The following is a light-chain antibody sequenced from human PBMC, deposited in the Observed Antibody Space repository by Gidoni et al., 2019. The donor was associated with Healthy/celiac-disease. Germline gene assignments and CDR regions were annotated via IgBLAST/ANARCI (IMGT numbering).Light chain of an antibody. V-gene: IGKV3-15*01. J-gene: IGKJ1*01. Sequence: IVITQSPAPLSASPGERATLSCRASQSVSSNLAWYQQKPGQAPRLLIYGASTRATGIPARFSGSGSGTEFTLTISSLQSEDFAVYYCQQYNNWPRTFGQGTKVEIK. CDR2: GAS. CDR1: QSVSSN. CDR3: QQYNNWPRT.